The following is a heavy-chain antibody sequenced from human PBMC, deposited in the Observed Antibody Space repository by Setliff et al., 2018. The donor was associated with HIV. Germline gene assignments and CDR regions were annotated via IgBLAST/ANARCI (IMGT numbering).Heavy chain of an antibody. V-gene: IGHV4-39*07. Sequence: SETLSLTCTVSGGSISSSDYYWGWIRQPPGKGLEWIGEIDHSGNIKYHASLKSRVTISKDTSKNQISLKLRSVTAADTAVYYCARGLNYYGSGSYLPLGYWGQGTLVTVSS. CDR2: IDHSGNI. CDR1: GGSISSSDYY. J-gene: IGHJ4*02. D-gene: IGHD3-10*01. CDR3: ARGLNYYGSGSYLPLGY.